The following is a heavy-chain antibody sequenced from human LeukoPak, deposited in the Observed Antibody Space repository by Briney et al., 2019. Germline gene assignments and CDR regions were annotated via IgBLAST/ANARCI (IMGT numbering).Heavy chain of an antibody. CDR3: ANAGGDSRPHDY. V-gene: IGHV3-23*01. D-gene: IGHD2-21*02. Sequence: PGGSLRLSCAASGFPFISYDMSWARQAPGKGPEWVSAISGSGGSTSHADAVKGRFTISRDNSKNTLSLQMNSLRAEDTAVYYCANAGGDSRPHDYWSQGTLVTVSS. CDR2: ISGSGGST. J-gene: IGHJ4*02. CDR1: GFPFISYD.